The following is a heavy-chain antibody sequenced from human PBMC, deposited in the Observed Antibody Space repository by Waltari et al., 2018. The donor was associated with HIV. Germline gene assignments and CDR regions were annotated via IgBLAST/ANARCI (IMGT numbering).Heavy chain of an antibody. V-gene: IGHV4-39*07. CDR3: ARVPPGDYYYGMDV. J-gene: IGHJ6*02. Sequence: IRQPPGKGLEWIGSIYYTGSTSYKPSLTSRISISIDTSKNQFSLKLTSVTAADTAIYYCARVPPGDYYYGMDVWGQGTTVTVS. CDR2: IYYTGST. D-gene: IGHD3-10*01.